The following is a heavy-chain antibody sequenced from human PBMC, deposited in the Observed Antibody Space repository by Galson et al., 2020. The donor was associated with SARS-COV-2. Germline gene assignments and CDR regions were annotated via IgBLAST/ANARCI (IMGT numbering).Heavy chain of an antibody. V-gene: IGHV3-23*01. Sequence: GGSLRLSCAASGFTFSNYAMTWVRQAPGKGLDWVSVIGKDIYYADSVKGRFTIFRDNSKNTLYLQMNSLRVEDTAVYYCARTSQIEYWGQGTLVTVS. CDR2: IGKDI. J-gene: IGHJ4*02. CDR3: ARTSQIEY. CDR1: GFTFSNYA.